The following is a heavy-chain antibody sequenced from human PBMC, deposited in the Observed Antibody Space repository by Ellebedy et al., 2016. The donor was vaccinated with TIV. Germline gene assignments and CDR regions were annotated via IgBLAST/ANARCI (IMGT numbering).Heavy chain of an antibody. CDR3: ARASGYCSGGSCYGIDY. CDR2: INHSGST. CDR1: GGSFSGYY. D-gene: IGHD2-15*01. Sequence: SETLSLXXAVYGGSFSGYYWSWIRQPPGKGLEWIGEINHSGSTNYNPSLKSRVTISVDTSKNQFSLKLSSVTAADTVVYYCARASGYCSGGSCYGIDYWGQGTLVTVSS. V-gene: IGHV4-34*01. J-gene: IGHJ4*02.